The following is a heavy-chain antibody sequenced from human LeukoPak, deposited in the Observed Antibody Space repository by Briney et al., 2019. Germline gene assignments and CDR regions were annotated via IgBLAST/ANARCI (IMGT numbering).Heavy chain of an antibody. CDR1: GYSISSGYY. CDR3: ARLGDYYDSSGYYYFDY. CDR2: IYHSGST. D-gene: IGHD3-22*01. Sequence: PSETLSLTCAVSGYSISSGYYWGWIRQPPGKGLEWLGSIYHSGSTYYNPSLKSRVTISVDTSKNQFSLKLSSVTAADTAVYYCARLGDYYDSSGYYYFDYRGQGTLVTVSS. V-gene: IGHV4-38-2*01. J-gene: IGHJ4*02.